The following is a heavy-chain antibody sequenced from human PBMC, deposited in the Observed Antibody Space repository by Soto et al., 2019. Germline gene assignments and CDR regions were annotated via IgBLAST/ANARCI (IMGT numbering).Heavy chain of an antibody. Sequence: PSETLSLTCAVYGGSFSGYYWSWIRQPPGKGLEWIGEINHSGSTNYNPSLKSRVTISVDTSKNQFSLKLSSVTAADTAVYYCARGPGLNGDGSGGICYGMDVWGQGTTVT. CDR3: ARGPGLNGDGSGGICYGMDV. CDR1: GGSFSGYY. CDR2: INHSGST. V-gene: IGHV4-34*01. D-gene: IGHD2-15*01. J-gene: IGHJ6*02.